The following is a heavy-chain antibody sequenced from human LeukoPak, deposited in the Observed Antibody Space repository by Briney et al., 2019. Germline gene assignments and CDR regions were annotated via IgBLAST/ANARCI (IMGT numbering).Heavy chain of an antibody. V-gene: IGHV1-69*06. J-gene: IGHJ4*02. Sequence: GASVKVSCKASGGTFSSYAISWVRQAPGQGLEWMGGIIPIFGTANYAQKFQGRVTITADKSTSTAYMELSSLRSEDTTVYYCARDDNGDSTTWFDYWGQGTLVTVSS. D-gene: IGHD4-17*01. CDR1: GGTFSSYA. CDR3: ARDDNGDSTTWFDY. CDR2: IIPIFGTA.